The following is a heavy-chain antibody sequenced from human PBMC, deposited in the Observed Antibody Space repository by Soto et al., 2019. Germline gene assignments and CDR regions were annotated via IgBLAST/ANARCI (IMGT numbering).Heavy chain of an antibody. CDR3: ARGQRAVAANYLDY. D-gene: IGHD6-19*01. CDR1: GGSVSSGTYY. V-gene: IGHV4-61*01. J-gene: IGHJ4*02. Sequence: SETLSLTCTVSGGSVSSGTYYWSWIRQPPGKGLEWIGYIYYSGSTNYNPSLKSRVTISVDTSKNQFSLKLTSVTAADTAVHYCARGQRAVAANYLDYWGQGTLVTVSS. CDR2: IYYSGST.